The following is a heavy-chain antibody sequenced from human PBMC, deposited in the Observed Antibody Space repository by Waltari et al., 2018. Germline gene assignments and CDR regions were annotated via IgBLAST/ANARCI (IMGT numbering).Heavy chain of an antibody. CDR2: MIYSGGNT. CDR1: GVRLRGSD. V-gene: IGHV3-23*03. Sequence: EVQLLESGGGLVQHGGSLRLSCEASGVRLRGSDMTWVRQAPGKGLEWVSMIYSGGNTYYADSVKGRFTVSRDNSKNTLYLQMNSLRGEDTAVYYCAKGGDSGSYGFFDFWGQGTLVSVSS. J-gene: IGHJ4*02. D-gene: IGHD1-26*01. CDR3: AKGGDSGSYGFFDF.